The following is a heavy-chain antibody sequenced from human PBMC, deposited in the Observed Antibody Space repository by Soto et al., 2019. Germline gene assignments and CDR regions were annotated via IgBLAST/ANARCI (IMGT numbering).Heavy chain of an antibody. CDR2: MNPNSGNT. CDR3: ARKGLTDAFDI. Sequence: ASVKFSCNASGYTFTSYDINWVRQATGQGLEWMGWMNPNSGNTGYAQKFQGRVTMTRNTSISTAYMELSSLRSEDTAVYYCARKGLTDAFDIWGQGTMVTVSS. V-gene: IGHV1-8*01. D-gene: IGHD5-12*01. CDR1: GYTFTSYD. J-gene: IGHJ3*02.